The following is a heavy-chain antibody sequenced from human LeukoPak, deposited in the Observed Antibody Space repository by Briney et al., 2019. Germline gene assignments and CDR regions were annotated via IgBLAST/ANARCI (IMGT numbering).Heavy chain of an antibody. CDR2: IYTSGST. Sequence: TSQTLSLTCTVSGGSISGGGYYWTWVRQPAGKGLEWIGRIYTSGSTNYNPSLKSRVSISVDTSKNQFSLKLSSVTAADTAVYYCARYAGVKDAFDIWGQGTMVTVSS. CDR3: ARYAGVKDAFDI. D-gene: IGHD3-22*01. V-gene: IGHV4-61*02. CDR1: GGSISGGGYY. J-gene: IGHJ3*02.